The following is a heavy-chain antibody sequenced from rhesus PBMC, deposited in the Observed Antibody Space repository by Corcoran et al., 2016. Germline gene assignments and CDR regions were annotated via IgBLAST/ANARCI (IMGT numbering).Heavy chain of an antibody. CDR3: ARNGEGYSNEVTV. Sequence: QVQLQESGPGLVTPSEPLSLTCAVSGGPISGYYCNSLRQPPGEGLEWIGYIGGSRGSTYYNPSLKSRVTISTDTSKNKFSLKLSSVTAADTAVYYCARNGEGYSNEVTVWGRGVLVTVSS. CDR2: IGGSRGST. D-gene: IGHD4-23*01. V-gene: IGHV4-165*02. J-gene: IGHJ5-2*02. CDR1: GGPISGYY.